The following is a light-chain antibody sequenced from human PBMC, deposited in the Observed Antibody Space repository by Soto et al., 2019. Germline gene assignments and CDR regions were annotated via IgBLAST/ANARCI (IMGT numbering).Light chain of an antibody. CDR1: QSITTW. Sequence: DIQLTQSPSTVSAYVGDSVTITCRASQSITTWLAWYQQRPGKAPKLLIYDVSSLQSGVPSRFRGSGSGTEFTLPLSRLQPDDFETYYCQHYNSYSEAFGQGTKVDIK. CDR2: DVS. V-gene: IGKV1-5*01. J-gene: IGKJ1*01. CDR3: QHYNSYSEA.